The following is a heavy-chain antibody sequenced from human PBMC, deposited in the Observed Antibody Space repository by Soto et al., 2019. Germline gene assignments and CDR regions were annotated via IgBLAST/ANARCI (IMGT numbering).Heavy chain of an antibody. Sequence: GWSLRLSCAASGFTFSSYAMHWVRQAPGKGLEWVAVISYDGSNKYYADSVKGRFTISRDNSKNTLYLQMNSLRAEDTAVYYCARDPSSTIFGVVIITYYYYGMDVWGQGTTVTVSS. J-gene: IGHJ6*02. V-gene: IGHV3-30-3*01. CDR1: GFTFSSYA. CDR2: ISYDGSNK. CDR3: ARDPSSTIFGVVIITYYYYGMDV. D-gene: IGHD3-3*01.